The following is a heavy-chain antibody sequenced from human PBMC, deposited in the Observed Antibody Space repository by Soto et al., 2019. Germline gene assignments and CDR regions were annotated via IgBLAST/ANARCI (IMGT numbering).Heavy chain of an antibody. Sequence: PSETLSLTCTVSGVSFSSYYWRWIRQPPGKGLEWIGYIYYSGSTNYNPSLKSRVTISVDTSKNQFSLKLSSVTAADTAVYYCARWGPDSRYYYGMDVWGQGTTVTVSS. CDR1: GVSFSSYY. CDR3: ARWGPDSRYYYGMDV. J-gene: IGHJ6*02. D-gene: IGHD3-22*01. V-gene: IGHV4-59*01. CDR2: IYYSGST.